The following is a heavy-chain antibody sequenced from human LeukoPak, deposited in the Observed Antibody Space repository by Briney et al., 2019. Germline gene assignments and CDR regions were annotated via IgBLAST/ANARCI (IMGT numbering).Heavy chain of an antibody. J-gene: IGHJ6*02. D-gene: IGHD3-10*01. V-gene: IGHV3-30*18. Sequence: PGGSLRLSCAASGFTFSSYGMHWVRQAPGKGLEWVAVISYDGSNKYYADSVKGRFTISRDNSKNTLYLQMNSLRAEDTAVYYCAKGETGIRYYHYGMDVWGQGTTVTVSS. CDR1: GFTFSSYG. CDR3: AKGETGIRYYHYGMDV. CDR2: ISYDGSNK.